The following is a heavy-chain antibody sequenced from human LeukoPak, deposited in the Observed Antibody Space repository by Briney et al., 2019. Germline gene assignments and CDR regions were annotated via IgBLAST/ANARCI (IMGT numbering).Heavy chain of an antibody. CDR3: AREGYYYGSENYYLNWFDP. Sequence: SETLSLTCTVSGVSFSSGSYYWSWIRQPPGKGLEWIGYIYYSGNPNYNSSLKSRVTISVDTSKNQFSLKLSSVTAADTAVYYCAREGYYYGSENYYLNWFDPWGQGTLVTVSS. V-gene: IGHV4-61*01. CDR1: GVSFSSGSYY. J-gene: IGHJ5*02. CDR2: IYYSGNP. D-gene: IGHD3-10*01.